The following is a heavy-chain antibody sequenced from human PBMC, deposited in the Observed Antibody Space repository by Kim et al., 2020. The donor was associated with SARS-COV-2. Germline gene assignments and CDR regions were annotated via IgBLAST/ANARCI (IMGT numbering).Heavy chain of an antibody. D-gene: IGHD1-20*01. Sequence: GGSLRLSCAASGFTFSSYAMSWVRQAPGKGLEWVSAISGSGGSTYYADSVKGRFTISRDNSKNTRYLQMNSLRAEDTAVYYCAKDRSPYNWNGGTFDYWGQGTLVTVSS. J-gene: IGHJ4*02. CDR1: GFTFSSYA. CDR2: ISGSGGST. CDR3: AKDRSPYNWNGGTFDY. V-gene: IGHV3-23*01.